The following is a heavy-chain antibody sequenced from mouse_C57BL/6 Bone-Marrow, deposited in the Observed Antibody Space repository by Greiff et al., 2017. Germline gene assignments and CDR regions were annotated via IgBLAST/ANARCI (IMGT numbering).Heavy chain of an antibody. D-gene: IGHD1-1*01. J-gene: IGHJ1*03. CDR3: ARGNDGSSPLMWYFDV. CDR2: IYPGGGYT. Sequence: QVQLQQSGAELVRPGTSVKMSCKASGYTFTNYWIGWAKQRPGHGLEWIGDIYPGGGYTNYNEKFKGKATLTADKSSSTAYMQFSRLTSEDSAIYYCARGNDGSSPLMWYFDVWGTGTTVTVSS. V-gene: IGHV1-63*01. CDR1: GYTFTNYW.